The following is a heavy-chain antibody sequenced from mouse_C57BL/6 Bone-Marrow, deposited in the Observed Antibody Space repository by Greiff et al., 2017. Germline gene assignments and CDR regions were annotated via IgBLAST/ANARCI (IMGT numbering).Heavy chain of an antibody. V-gene: IGHV1-61*01. J-gene: IGHJ1*03. CDR2: IYPSDSET. CDR1: GYTFTSYW. Sequence: QVQLQQPGAELVRPGSSVKLSCKASGYTFTSYWMDWVKQRPGQGLEWIGNIYPSDSETHYNQKFKDKATLTVDKSSSTAYMQLSSLTSEDSAVYYCARGPYCGRYFDVWGTGTTVTVSS. CDR3: ARGPYCGRYFDV. D-gene: IGHD1-1*02.